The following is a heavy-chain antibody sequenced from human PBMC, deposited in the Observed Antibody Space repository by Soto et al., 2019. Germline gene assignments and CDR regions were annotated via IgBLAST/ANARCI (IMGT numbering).Heavy chain of an antibody. CDR2: IYYSGST. CDR1: GGSISSGGYY. CDR3: ARLGGYYQSLDP. D-gene: IGHD3-22*01. J-gene: IGHJ5*02. Sequence: PSETLSLTGTVSGGSISSGGYYWSWIRQHPGKGLEWIGYIYYSGSTNYNPSLKSRVTISVDTSENQFSLKLSSVTASDTAVYYCARLGGYYQSLDPRGPGTLVTVSS. V-gene: IGHV4-61*08.